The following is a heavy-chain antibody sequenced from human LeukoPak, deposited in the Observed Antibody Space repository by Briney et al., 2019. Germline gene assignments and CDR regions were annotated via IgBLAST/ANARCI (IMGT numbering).Heavy chain of an antibody. CDR3: ARDQDFGVVTTAPYYYYGMDV. D-gene: IGHD3-3*01. CDR2: INPSGGST. J-gene: IGHJ6*02. V-gene: IGHV1-46*01. CDR1: GYTFTSYY. Sequence: GASVKVSCKASGYTFTSYYMHWVRQAPGQGLEWMGIINPSGGSTSYAQKFQGRVTMTRDTSTSTVYMELSSLRSEDTAVYYCARDQDFGVVTTAPYYYYGMDVWGQGTTVTVSS.